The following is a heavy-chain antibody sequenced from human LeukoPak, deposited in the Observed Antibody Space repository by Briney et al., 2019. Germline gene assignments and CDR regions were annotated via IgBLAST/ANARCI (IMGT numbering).Heavy chain of an antibody. CDR1: GYTFTGYY. J-gene: IGHJ6*03. CDR2: INPNSGGT. Sequence: GASVKVSCKASGYTFTGYYMHWVRQAPGQGLEWMGWINPNSGGTNYAQKFQGRVTMTRDTSISTAYMELSRLRSDDTAVYYCARPMVRGGRDYYYYYMDVWGKGTTVTISS. CDR3: ARPMVRGGRDYYYYYMDV. V-gene: IGHV1-2*02. D-gene: IGHD3-10*01.